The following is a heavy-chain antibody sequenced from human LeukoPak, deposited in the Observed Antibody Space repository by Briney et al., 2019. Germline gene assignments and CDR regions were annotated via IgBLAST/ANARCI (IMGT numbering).Heavy chain of an antibody. CDR2: IYYSGST. D-gene: IGHD3-3*01. CDR1: GGSISSSRYY. CDR3: ARGYYDFWSGYSAVKYYFDY. J-gene: IGHJ4*02. Sequence: SETLSLTCTVSGGSISSSRYYWGWIRQPPGKGLEWVGSIYYSGSTDYNPSLKSRLTISVDTSKNQFSLKLSSVTAADTAVYYCARGYYDFWSGYSAVKYYFDYWGQGTLVTVSS. V-gene: IGHV4-39*07.